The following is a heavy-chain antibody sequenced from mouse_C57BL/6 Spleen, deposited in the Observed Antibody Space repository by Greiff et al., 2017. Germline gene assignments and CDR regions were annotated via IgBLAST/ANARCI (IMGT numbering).Heavy chain of an antibody. J-gene: IGHJ3*01. CDR1: GYTFTSYW. CDR3: AREDYSKAWFAY. D-gene: IGHD2-5*01. V-gene: IGHV1-50*01. Sequence: QVQLQQPGAELVKPGASVKLSCKASGYTFTSYWMQWVKQRPGQGLEWIGEIDPSDNYTNYNKKFKGKATLTVDTSSSTAYLQLSSLTSEDSAVYYCAREDYSKAWFAYWGQGTLVTVSA. CDR2: IDPSDNYT.